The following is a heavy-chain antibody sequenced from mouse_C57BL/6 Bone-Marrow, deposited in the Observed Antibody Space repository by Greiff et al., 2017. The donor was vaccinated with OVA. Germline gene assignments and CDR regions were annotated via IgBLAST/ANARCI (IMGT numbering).Heavy chain of an antibody. CDR2: ISAGGSYT. J-gene: IGHJ4*01. D-gene: IGHD1-1*01. Sequence: EVMLVESGGGLVKPGGSLKLSCAASGFTFSSYAMSWVRQTPEKRLEWVATISAGGSYTYYPDNVKGRFTISRDNAKNNLYLQMSHLKSEDTAMYYCARDFITTVVAPRMDYWGQGTSVTVSS. CDR3: ARDFITTVVAPRMDY. V-gene: IGHV5-4*01. CDR1: GFTFSSYA.